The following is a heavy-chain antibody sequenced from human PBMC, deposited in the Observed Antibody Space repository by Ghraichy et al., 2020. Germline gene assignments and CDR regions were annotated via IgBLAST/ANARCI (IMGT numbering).Heavy chain of an antibody. CDR1: GFNFRNYA. Sequence: GGSLRLSCAASGFNFRNYALSWVRQPPGQGLEWVASVSGSGGSTSYEDSVKGRFTISRDNFKNTLYLQMNSLRAEDTAVYYCAKRPALLQVVYFEDWGQGTLVTVSS. V-gene: IGHV3-23*01. CDR3: AKRPALLQVVYFED. J-gene: IGHJ4*02. CDR2: VSGSGGST. D-gene: IGHD2-21*01.